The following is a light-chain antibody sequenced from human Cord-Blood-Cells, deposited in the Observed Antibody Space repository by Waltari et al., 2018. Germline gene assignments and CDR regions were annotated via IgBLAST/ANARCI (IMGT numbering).Light chain of an antibody. J-gene: IGLJ3*02. CDR3: CSYAGSSTFWV. CDR2: EGS. V-gene: IGLV2-23*01. Sequence: QSALTQPASVSGSPGQSITISSTGTSSDVGSYNLVSWYQQHPGKAPKLMIYEGSKWPSGVSNRFSGSKSGNTASLTISGLQAEDEADYYCCSYAGSSTFWVFGGGTKLTVL. CDR1: SSDVGSYNL.